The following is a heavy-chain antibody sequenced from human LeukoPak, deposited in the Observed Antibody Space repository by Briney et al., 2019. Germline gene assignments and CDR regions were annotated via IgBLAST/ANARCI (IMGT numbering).Heavy chain of an antibody. CDR1: GGSFSGYY. V-gene: IGHV4-34*01. J-gene: IGHJ4*02. D-gene: IGHD3-22*01. CDR3: AREEGYYYDSSGYYGSFDY. CDR2: INHSGST. Sequence: SETLSLTCAVYGGSFSGYYWSWIRQPPGKGLEWIGEINHSGSTNYNPSLKSRVTISVDTSKNQFSLKLSSVTAADTAVYYCAREEGYYYDSSGYYGSFDYWGQGTLVTVSS.